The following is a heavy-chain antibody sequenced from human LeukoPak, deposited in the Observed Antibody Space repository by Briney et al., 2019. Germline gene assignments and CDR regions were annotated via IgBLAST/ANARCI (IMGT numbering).Heavy chain of an antibody. Sequence: ASVKVSCKASGYTFTSYDINWVRQATGQGLEWMGWMNPNSGNTGYAQKFQGRVTMTRNTSISTAYMELSSLRSEDTVVYYCARVSRLRRHIVVVPAAMQDSDYDSSGQPLAYWGQGTLVTVSS. CDR1: GYTFTSYD. CDR2: MNPNSGNT. J-gene: IGHJ4*02. CDR3: ARVSRLRRHIVVVPAAMQDSDYDSSGQPLAY. D-gene: IGHD2-2*01. V-gene: IGHV1-8*01.